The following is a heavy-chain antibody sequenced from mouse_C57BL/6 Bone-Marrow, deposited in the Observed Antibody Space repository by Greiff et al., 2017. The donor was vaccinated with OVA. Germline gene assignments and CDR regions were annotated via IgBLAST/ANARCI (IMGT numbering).Heavy chain of an antibody. V-gene: IGHV1-81*01. D-gene: IGHD1-1*01. J-gene: IGHJ2*01. CDR3: AVLLLRLDY. CDR2: IYPRSGNT. CDR1: GYTFTSYG. Sequence: QVQLKESGAELARPGASVKLSCKASGYTFTSYGISWVKQRTGQGLEWIGEIYPRSGNTYYNEKFKGKATLTADKSSSTAYMELRSLTSEASAVYFCAVLLLRLDYWGQGTTLTVSS.